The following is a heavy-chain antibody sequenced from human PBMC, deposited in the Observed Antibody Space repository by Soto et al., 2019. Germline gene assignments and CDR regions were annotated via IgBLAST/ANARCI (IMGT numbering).Heavy chain of an antibody. J-gene: IGHJ4*02. V-gene: IGHV4-34*01. CDR2: INHSGST. CDR3: ATSYGNAWYTY. Sequence: PSETLSLTCAVYGGSFSGYYWSWIRQPPEKGLEWIGEINHSGSTNYNPSLKSRVTISVDKSKNQFTLKLTSVTVADTAVYYCATSYGNAWYTYWGQGTQVTVSS. CDR1: GGSFSGYY. D-gene: IGHD6-13*01.